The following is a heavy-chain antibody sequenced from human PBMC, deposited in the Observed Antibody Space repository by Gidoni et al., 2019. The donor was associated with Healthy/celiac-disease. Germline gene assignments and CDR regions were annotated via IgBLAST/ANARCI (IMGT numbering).Heavy chain of an antibody. CDR3: AKVERSRSGWSFLDWFDP. J-gene: IGHJ5*02. D-gene: IGHD6-19*01. V-gene: IGHV3-23*01. CDR2: ISGSGGST. CDR1: GFPFSSYA. Sequence: EVQLLESGGGLVQPGGSLRLSCAASGFPFSSYAMSWVRQAPGKGLEWVSAISGSGGSTYYADSVKGRFTISRDNSKNTLYLQMNSLRAEDTAVYYCAKVERSRSGWSFLDWFDPWGQGTLVTVSS.